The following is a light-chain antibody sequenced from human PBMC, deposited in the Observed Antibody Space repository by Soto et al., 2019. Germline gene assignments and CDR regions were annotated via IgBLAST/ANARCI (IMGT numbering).Light chain of an antibody. Sequence: QSVLTQPRSVSGSPGQSVTISCTGTTSDIGDYNYISWYQQHPGKAAQLIIYDVTTRPSGVPDRFSGSKSGNTASLTISGLQTXDEADYYCCSYTATNNFVFGAGTKVTVL. CDR2: DVT. V-gene: IGLV2-11*01. J-gene: IGLJ1*01. CDR1: TSDIGDYNY. CDR3: CSYTATNNFV.